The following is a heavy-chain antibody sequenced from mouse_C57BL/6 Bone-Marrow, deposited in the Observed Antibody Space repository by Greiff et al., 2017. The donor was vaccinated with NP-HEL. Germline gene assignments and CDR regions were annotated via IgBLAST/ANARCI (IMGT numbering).Heavy chain of an antibody. D-gene: IGHD3-3*01. CDR3: ARERASWLAY. CDR1: GFTFSDYG. J-gene: IGHJ3*01. CDR2: ISSGSSTI. V-gene: IGHV5-17*01. Sequence: EVHLVESGGGLVKPGGSLKLSCAASGFTFSDYGMHWVRQAPEKGLEWVAYISSGSSTIYYADTVKGRFTISRDNAKNTLFLQMTSLGSEDTAMYYCARERASWLAYWGQGTLVTVSA.